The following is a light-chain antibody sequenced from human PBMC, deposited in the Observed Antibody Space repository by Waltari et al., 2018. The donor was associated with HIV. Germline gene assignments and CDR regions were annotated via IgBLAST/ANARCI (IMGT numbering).Light chain of an antibody. Sequence: DIVMTQSPDSLAVSLGERASFIFKSILSVFSSSNNKNYLAWYQQKPGQPPKLLIYWASTRESGVPDRFRCSGSGTDFTLTISSLQAEDVAVYYCQQYYTTPWRFGPGTKVDIK. CDR1: LSVFSSSNNKNY. CDR3: QQYYTTPWR. J-gene: IGKJ3*01. CDR2: WAS. V-gene: IGKV4-1*01.